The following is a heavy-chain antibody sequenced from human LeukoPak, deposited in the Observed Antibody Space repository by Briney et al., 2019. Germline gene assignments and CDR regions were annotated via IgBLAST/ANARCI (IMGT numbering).Heavy chain of an antibody. CDR1: GDSITSDGYY. V-gene: IGHV4-30-2*01. Sequence: PSETLSLTCTVSGDSITSDGYYWSWIRLPPGKGLEWIGYTYHSGSTYYNPSLKSRVTISVDRSKNQFSLKLSFVTAADTAVYFCARSGYCSTTSXSPLDYW. CDR3: ARSGYCSTTSXSPLDY. J-gene: IGHJ4*01. CDR2: TYHSGST. D-gene: IGHD2-2*03.